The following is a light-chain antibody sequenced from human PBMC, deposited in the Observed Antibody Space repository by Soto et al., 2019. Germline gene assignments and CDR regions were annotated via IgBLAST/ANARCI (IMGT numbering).Light chain of an antibody. CDR1: QGIRNE. Sequence: AIQMTQSPSSVSASVGDRVTITCRASQGIRNELGGYQQKPGKAPKLLIYSASSLQSGVPSRFSGSRSGTDFILTISGLQPEDFATYFCLQDFTYPRTFGQGTKV. CDR2: SAS. V-gene: IGKV1-6*01. CDR3: LQDFTYPRT. J-gene: IGKJ1*01.